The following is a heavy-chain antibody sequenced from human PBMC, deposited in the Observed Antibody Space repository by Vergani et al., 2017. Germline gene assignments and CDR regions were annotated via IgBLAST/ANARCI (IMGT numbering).Heavy chain of an antibody. D-gene: IGHD1-26*01. CDR1: GGSFSGYY. J-gene: IGHJ5*02. CDR2: INHSGST. V-gene: IGHV4-34*01. CDR3: ARLGRSWADP. Sequence: QVQLQQWGAGLLKPSETLSLTCAVYGGSFSGYYWSWIRQPPGKGLEWIGEINHSGSTYYNPSLKSRVTISVDTSKNQFSLKLSSVTAADTAVYYCARLGRSWADPWGQGTLVTVSS.